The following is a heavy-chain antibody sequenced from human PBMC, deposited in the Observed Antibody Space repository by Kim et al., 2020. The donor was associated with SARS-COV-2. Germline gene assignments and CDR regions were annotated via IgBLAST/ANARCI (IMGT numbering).Heavy chain of an antibody. D-gene: IGHD7-27*01. CDR1: GGSISSSSYY. Sequence: SETLSLTCTVSGGSISSSSYYWGWIRQPPGKGLEWIGSIYYSGSTYYNPSLKSRVTISVDTSKNQFSLKLSSVTAADTAVYYCATGQAGDPYYYYGMDVWGQGTTVTVSS. J-gene: IGHJ6*02. CDR3: ATGQAGDPYYYYGMDV. V-gene: IGHV4-39*01. CDR2: IYYSGST.